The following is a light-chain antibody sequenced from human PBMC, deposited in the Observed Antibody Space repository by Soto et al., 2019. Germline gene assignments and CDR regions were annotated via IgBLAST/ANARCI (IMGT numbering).Light chain of an antibody. Sequence: DIGLTQSAGTVSLSPGERATLSCRASQSVSSSYLAWYQQKPGQAPRLLIYGASSRATGIPDRFSGSGSGTDFTLTISSLEPEDFAVYYCQQYGSSPTTFGQGTKVDIK. CDR3: QQYGSSPTT. J-gene: IGKJ1*01. CDR1: QSVSSSY. CDR2: GAS. V-gene: IGKV3-20*01.